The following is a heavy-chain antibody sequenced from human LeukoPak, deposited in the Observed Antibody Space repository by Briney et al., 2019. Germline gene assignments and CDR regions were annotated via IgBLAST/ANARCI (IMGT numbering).Heavy chain of an antibody. CDR3: ARYGVSSSRSYIDY. V-gene: IGHV3-21*01. CDR1: GFTFSSYS. Sequence: GGSLRLSCEASGFTFSSYSMNWVRQAPGKGLEGVSAISSSSDYIFYADSVKGRFTISRDNAKNSLYLQMHSLRAEDTAVYYCARYGVSSSRSYIDYWGQGTLVTV. J-gene: IGHJ4*02. CDR2: ISSSSDYI. D-gene: IGHD2-2*01.